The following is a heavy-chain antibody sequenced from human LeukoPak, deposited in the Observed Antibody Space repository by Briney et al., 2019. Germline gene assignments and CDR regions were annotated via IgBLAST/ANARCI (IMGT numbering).Heavy chain of an antibody. Sequence: PGGSLRLSCAASGFTFGNYGMSWVRQAPGKGLERVSAISGSGGSTYYADSVKGRFTISRDNSKNTLYLQMNSLRAEDTAVYYCAGTTIWTPYYYYYMDVWGKGTTVTVSS. J-gene: IGHJ6*03. CDR2: ISGSGGST. D-gene: IGHD3-3*01. CDR3: AGTTIWTPYYYYYMDV. V-gene: IGHV3-23*01. CDR1: GFTFGNYG.